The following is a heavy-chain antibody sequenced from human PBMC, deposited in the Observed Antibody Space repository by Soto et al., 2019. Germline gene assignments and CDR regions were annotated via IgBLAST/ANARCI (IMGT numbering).Heavy chain of an antibody. D-gene: IGHD5-18*01. J-gene: IGHJ3*02. V-gene: IGHV4-61*01. CDR3: ARSGSNSGADAFDT. CDR1: GGSVSSGRYY. Sequence: SETLSLTCTVSGGSVSSGRYYWSWIRQPPGKGLEWIGHIYYIGTTHYSPSLKSRVTISLDTSKNQFSLRLSSATAADTAVYYCARSGSNSGADAFDTWGQGTMVTVSS. CDR2: IYYIGTT.